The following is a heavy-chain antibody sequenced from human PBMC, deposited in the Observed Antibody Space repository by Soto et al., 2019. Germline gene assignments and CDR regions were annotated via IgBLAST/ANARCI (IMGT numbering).Heavy chain of an antibody. CDR2: IYHSGST. CDR1: SGSISSNNW. Sequence: SETLSLTCAVSSGSISSNNWWSWVRQPPGKGLEWIGEIYHSGSTNYNPSLRSRVTISVDKSKNQFSLKLSSVTAADTAVYYCARDVGYTVTSMRGYFDYWGQGTLVTVSS. CDR3: ARDVGYTVTSMRGYFDY. J-gene: IGHJ4*02. D-gene: IGHD4-17*01. V-gene: IGHV4-4*02.